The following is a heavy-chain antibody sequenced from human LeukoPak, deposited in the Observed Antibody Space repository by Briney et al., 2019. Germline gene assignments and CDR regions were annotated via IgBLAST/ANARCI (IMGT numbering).Heavy chain of an antibody. CDR3: ARDTLAVAGTVDY. CDR2: ISWNSGSI. J-gene: IGHJ4*02. D-gene: IGHD6-19*01. V-gene: IGHV3-9*01. Sequence: GGSLRLSCAASGFTFDDYAMHWVRQAPGKGLEWVSGISWNSGSIGYADSVKGRFTISRDNAKNSLYLQMNSLRAEDTAVYYCARDTLAVAGTVDYWGQGTLVTVSS. CDR1: GFTFDDYA.